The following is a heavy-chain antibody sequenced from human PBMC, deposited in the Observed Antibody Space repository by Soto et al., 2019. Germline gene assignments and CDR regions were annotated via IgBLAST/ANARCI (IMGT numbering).Heavy chain of an antibody. D-gene: IGHD3-3*01. V-gene: IGHV1-69*06. Sequence: QVQLVQSGTEVKKSGSSVKVSCRASGGTSSNFAITWVRQVPGQGLEWLGGILPMFGAVKYAQKFQDRLIITADRSTQTAAMELGSLRSEDTAVYYCARPKRSGYDRGDSYYHTMDVWGHGTTVTVS. J-gene: IGHJ6*02. CDR3: ARPKRSGYDRGDSYYHTMDV. CDR2: ILPMFGAV. CDR1: GGTSSNFA.